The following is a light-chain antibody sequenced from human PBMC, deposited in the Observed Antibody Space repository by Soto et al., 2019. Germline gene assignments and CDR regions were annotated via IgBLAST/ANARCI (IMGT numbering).Light chain of an antibody. V-gene: IGKV3-20*01. CDR1: QSVSSSF. CDR3: QQYGSSPRT. J-gene: IGKJ1*01. CDR2: GAS. Sequence: EMVLTQSPGTLSLSPGERATLSCRASQSVSSSFLAWYQQKPGQAPRLLIYGASSRATGIPDRFSGSGSGTDFTLTISRLEPEDFAVYYCQQYGSSPRTFGKGTQVEIK.